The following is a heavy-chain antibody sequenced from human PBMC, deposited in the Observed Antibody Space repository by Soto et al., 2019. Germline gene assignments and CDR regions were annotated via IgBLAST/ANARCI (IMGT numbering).Heavy chain of an antibody. D-gene: IGHD6-19*01. CDR2: VKSKTDGGTT. CDR1: GFTLRNAQ. CDR3: TTDGGGSGWRY. V-gene: IGHV3-15*07. J-gene: IGHJ4*02. Sequence: EVQLVESGGGFVKPGGSLRLSCAASGFTLRNAQMHWVRQAPGKGLEWVGRVKSKTDGGTTDYAAPVKGKFTISGDDSKDTVYLQMNSLKADDTAVYYCTTDGGGSGWRYWGQGTLVTVSS.